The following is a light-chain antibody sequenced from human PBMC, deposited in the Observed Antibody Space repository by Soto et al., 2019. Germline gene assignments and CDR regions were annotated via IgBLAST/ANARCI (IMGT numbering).Light chain of an antibody. CDR1: QDISSW. CDR3: QQSYSTPWT. Sequence: DIQMTQSPSSVSASVGERVTISCRASQDISSWLAWFQQKPWKAPNLLIYAASTLQSGVPSRFSGSGSGTDFTLTISSLQPEDFATYYCQQSYSTPWTFGQGTKVDIK. V-gene: IGKV1-12*01. J-gene: IGKJ1*01. CDR2: AAS.